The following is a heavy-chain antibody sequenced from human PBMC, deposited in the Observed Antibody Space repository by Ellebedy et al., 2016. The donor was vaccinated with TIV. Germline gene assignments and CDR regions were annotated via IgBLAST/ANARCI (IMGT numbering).Heavy chain of an antibody. CDR2: IANSDRTM. CDR1: GFSSSDFY. CDR3: ARGSSVTTTIWNAFDI. D-gene: IGHD3-22*01. Sequence: GESLKISCAASGFSSSDFYMTWIRQAPGKGLECVSYIANSDRTMYYADSVKGRFTISRDNARNSLLLQMSSLRAEDTAVYCCARGSSVTTTIWNAFDIWGQGTMVTVSS. J-gene: IGHJ3*02. V-gene: IGHV3-11*01.